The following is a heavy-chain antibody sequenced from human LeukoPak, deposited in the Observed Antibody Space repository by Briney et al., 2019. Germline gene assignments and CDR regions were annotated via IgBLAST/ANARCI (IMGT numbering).Heavy chain of an antibody. Sequence: PSETLSLTCTVSGGSISSISYHWGWIRQPPGKGLEWIGSFYYIGSTYYNPSLKSRLTISVDTSKNQFSLKLSSVTAADTAVYYCAREQGSGDAFDIWGQGTMVTVSS. CDR3: AREQGSGDAFDI. CDR2: FYYIGST. J-gene: IGHJ3*02. CDR1: GGSISSISYH. V-gene: IGHV4-39*02. D-gene: IGHD3-10*01.